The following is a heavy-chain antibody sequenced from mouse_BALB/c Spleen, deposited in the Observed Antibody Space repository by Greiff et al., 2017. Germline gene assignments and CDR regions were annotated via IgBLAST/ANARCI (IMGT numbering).Heavy chain of an antibody. D-gene: IGHD1-1*01. CDR2: ISYSGST. J-gene: IGHJ2*01. V-gene: IGHV3-2*02. CDR3: ARGYYGTFDY. Sequence: EVKLVESGPGLVKPSQSLSLTCTVTGYSITSDYAWNWIRQFPGNKLEWMGYISYSGSTSYNPSLKSRISITRDTSKNQFFLQLNSVTTEDTATYYCARGYYGTFDYWGQGTTLTVSS. CDR1: GYSITSDYA.